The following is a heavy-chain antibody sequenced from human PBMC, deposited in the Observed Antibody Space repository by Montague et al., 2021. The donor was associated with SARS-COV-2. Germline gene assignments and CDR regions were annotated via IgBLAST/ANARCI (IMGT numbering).Heavy chain of an antibody. V-gene: IGHV4-31*03. CDR1: GGSISSGDYY. D-gene: IGHD2-21*01. CDR3: AGACVVVIAIDAFDI. CDR2: IYYSGIT. Sequence: TLSLTCTVSGGSISSGDYYWSWIRQHPGKGLEWIGYIYYSGITYYNPSLKSRVTISVDTSKNQFSLKLNSVTAADTAVYYCAGACVVVIAIDAFDIWGQGTMVTVSS. J-gene: IGHJ3*02.